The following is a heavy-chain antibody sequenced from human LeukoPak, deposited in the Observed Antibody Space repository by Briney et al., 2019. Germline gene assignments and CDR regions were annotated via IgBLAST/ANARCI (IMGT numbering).Heavy chain of an antibody. J-gene: IGHJ4*02. D-gene: IGHD4/OR15-4a*01. V-gene: IGHV4-39*01. CDR1: GGSITSGDYY. Sequence: TSETLSLTCTVSGGSITSGDYYWNWVRQPPGKGLEWIGNLNFRGSLFYHPSLKSRVTMSADPSQNQFSLRLMSVTAADTAVYYCATRTYRANFDHWGQGTLVTVSS. CDR3: ATRTYRANFDH. CDR2: LNFRGSL.